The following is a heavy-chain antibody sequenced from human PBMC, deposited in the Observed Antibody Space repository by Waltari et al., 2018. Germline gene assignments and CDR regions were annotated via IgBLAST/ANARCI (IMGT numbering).Heavy chain of an antibody. CDR2: ISWNSGSI. CDR3: AKVGLLGGSYSAYFDY. V-gene: IGHV3-9*01. CDR1: GFTFDDYA. J-gene: IGHJ4*02. D-gene: IGHD1-26*01. Sequence: EVQLVESGGGLVQPGRSLRLSCAASGFTFDDYAMHWVRQAPGKGLEWVSGISWNSGSIGYADSVKGRVTISRDNAKNSLYLQMNSLRAEDTALYYCAKVGLLGGSYSAYFDYWGQGTLVTVSS.